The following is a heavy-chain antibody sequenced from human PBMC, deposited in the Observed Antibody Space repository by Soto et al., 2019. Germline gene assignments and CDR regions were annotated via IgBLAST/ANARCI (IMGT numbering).Heavy chain of an antibody. V-gene: IGHV3-74*01. CDR1: GFTFSSYW. Sequence: HPGGSLRLSCVASGFTFSSYWMHWVRQAPGKGLVWVSRIFSGGSSIAYVDSVKGRFTISRDNAKSTLYLQMNSLRAEDTAVYYCARASHPFAYWGQGTLVTVSS. CDR2: IFSGGSSI. J-gene: IGHJ4*02. CDR3: ARASHPFAY.